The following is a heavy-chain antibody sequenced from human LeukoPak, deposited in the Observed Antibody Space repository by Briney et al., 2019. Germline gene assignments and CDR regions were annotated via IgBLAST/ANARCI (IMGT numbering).Heavy chain of an antibody. CDR1: GFTFSSYS. Sequence: GGSLRLSCAASGFTFSSYSMNWVRQAPGKGLEWVSSISSSSSYIYYADSVKGRFTISRDSAKNSLYLQMNSLRAEDTAVYYCARACGGDCYLSDYWGQGTLVTVSS. CDR2: ISSSSSYI. J-gene: IGHJ4*02. V-gene: IGHV3-21*01. D-gene: IGHD2-21*02. CDR3: ARACGGDCYLSDY.